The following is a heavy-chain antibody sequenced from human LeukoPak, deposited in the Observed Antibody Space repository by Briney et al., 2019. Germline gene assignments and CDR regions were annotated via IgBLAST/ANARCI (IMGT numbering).Heavy chain of an antibody. J-gene: IGHJ4*02. V-gene: IGHV1-69*13. CDR2: IIPIFGTA. Sequence: GASVKVSRKASGGTFSSYAISWVRQAPGQGLEWMGGIIPIFGTANYAQKFQGRVTITADESTSTAYMELSSLRSEDTAVYYCARALGYCSSTSCAFDYWGQGTLVTVSS. CDR1: GGTFSSYA. D-gene: IGHD2-2*01. CDR3: ARALGYCSSTSCAFDY.